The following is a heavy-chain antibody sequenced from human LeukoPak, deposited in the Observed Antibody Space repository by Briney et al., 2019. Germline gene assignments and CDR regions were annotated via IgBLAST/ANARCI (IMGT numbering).Heavy chain of an antibody. CDR2: IYHSGST. V-gene: IGHV4-38-2*02. CDR1: GYSISSGYY. Sequence: SETLSLTCTVSGYSISSGYYWGWIRQPPGKGLEWIGSIYHSGSTYYNPSLKSRVTISVDTSKNQFSLKLSSVTAADTAVYYCARLIKVAWFDPWGQGTLVTVSS. D-gene: IGHD2-15*01. J-gene: IGHJ5*02. CDR3: ARLIKVAWFDP.